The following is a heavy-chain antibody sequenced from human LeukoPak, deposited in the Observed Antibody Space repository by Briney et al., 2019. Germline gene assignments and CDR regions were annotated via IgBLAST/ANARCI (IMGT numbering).Heavy chain of an antibody. CDR1: GGSISSSSYY. V-gene: IGHV4-39*07. D-gene: IGHD3-22*01. CDR2: IYYSGST. Sequence: SETLSLTCTVSGGSISSSSYYWGWIRQPPGKGLEWIGSIYYSGSTYYNPSLKSRVTISVDTSKNQLSLKLSSVTAAYTAVYYCASWNYYDSGGYYYGFDHWGQGTLVTVSS. J-gene: IGHJ4*02. CDR3: ASWNYYDSGGYYYGFDH.